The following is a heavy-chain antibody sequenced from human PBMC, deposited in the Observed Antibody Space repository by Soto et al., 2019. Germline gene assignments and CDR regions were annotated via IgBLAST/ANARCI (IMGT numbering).Heavy chain of an antibody. CDR2: IYYSGST. V-gene: IGHV4-59*01. CDR1: GGSISSYY. Sequence: SETLSLTCTVSGGSISSYYWSWIRQPPGKGLEWIGYIYYSGSTNYNPSLKSRVTISVDTSKNQFSLEVHSLGAADTAVYYCARAGFWNLDSWGQGTPVTVSS. D-gene: IGHD1-1*01. J-gene: IGHJ4*02. CDR3: ARAGFWNLDS.